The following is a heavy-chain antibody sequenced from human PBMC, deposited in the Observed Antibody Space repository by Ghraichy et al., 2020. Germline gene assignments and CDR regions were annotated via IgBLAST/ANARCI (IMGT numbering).Heavy chain of an antibody. Sequence: GESLNISCAASGFTFSSYGMHWVRQAPGKGLEWVAVIWYDGSNKYYADSVKGRFTISRDNSKNTLYLQMNSLRAEDTAVYYCARERIAPSYYYGMDVWGQGTTVTVSS. V-gene: IGHV3-33*01. CDR3: ARERIAPSYYYGMDV. CDR1: GFTFSSYG. D-gene: IGHD6-13*01. J-gene: IGHJ6*02. CDR2: IWYDGSNK.